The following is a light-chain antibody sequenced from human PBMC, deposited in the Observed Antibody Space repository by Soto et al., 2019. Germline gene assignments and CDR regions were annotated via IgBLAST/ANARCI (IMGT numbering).Light chain of an antibody. V-gene: IGLV2-14*01. J-gene: IGLJ3*02. CDR1: SSDIGGYNY. Sequence: QSALSQPASVSGSPGQSITISCTGTSSDIGGYNYVSWYQHHPGKAPKLIIYEVNNRPSGVSNRFSGSKSGNTASLTISGLQAEDEADYYCSSYTISSKGVFGGGTKVTVL. CDR2: EVN. CDR3: SSYTISSKGV.